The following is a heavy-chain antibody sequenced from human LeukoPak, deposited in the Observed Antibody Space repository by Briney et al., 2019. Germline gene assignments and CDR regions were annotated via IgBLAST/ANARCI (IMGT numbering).Heavy chain of an antibody. D-gene: IGHD5-18*01. CDR1: GFTFSSYS. Sequence: PGGSLRLSCAASGFTFSSYSMNWVRQAPGKGLEWVSYISSSSSTIYYADSVKGRFTISRDNAKNSLYLQMNSLRDEDTAVYYCAREAGYSYAIEYFQHWGQGTLVTVSS. V-gene: IGHV3-48*02. J-gene: IGHJ1*01. CDR3: AREAGYSYAIEYFQH. CDR2: ISSSSSTI.